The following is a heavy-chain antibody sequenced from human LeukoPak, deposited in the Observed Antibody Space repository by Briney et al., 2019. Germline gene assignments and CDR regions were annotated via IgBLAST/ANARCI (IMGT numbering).Heavy chain of an antibody. V-gene: IGHV3-7*01. Sequence: PGGSLRLSCAASGFTFSSYSMNWVRQAPGKGLEWVANINQDGSEKYYVDSVKGRFTISRDNAKNSVYLQMNSLRAEDTAVYYCASGNIFNIWGQGTMVTVSS. CDR2: INQDGSEK. CDR1: GFTFSSYS. J-gene: IGHJ3*02. D-gene: IGHD2/OR15-2a*01. CDR3: ASGNIFNI.